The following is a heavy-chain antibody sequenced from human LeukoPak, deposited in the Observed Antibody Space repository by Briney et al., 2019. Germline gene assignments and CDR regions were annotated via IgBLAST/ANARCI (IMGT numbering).Heavy chain of an antibody. CDR3: ARIPAVNGRFWFDP. Sequence: PGGSLRLSCAASGLTFSSYEMNWVRQAPGKGLEWVSYISSSGSTIYYADSVKGRFTISRDNAKNSLYLQMNSLRAEDTAVYYCARIPAVNGRFWFDPWGQGTLVAVSS. CDR2: ISSSGSTI. V-gene: IGHV3-48*03. J-gene: IGHJ5*02. D-gene: IGHD2-2*01. CDR1: GLTFSSYE.